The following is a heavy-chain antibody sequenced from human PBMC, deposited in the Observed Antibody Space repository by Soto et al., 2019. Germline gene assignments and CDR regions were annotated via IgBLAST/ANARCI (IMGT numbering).Heavy chain of an antibody. D-gene: IGHD3-3*01. V-gene: IGHV4-39*01. CDR1: GGSISSSSYY. J-gene: IGHJ5*02. CDR2: IYYSGST. CDR3: ARRRKVTIFHNNWFDP. Sequence: SVTLSLTCTVSGGSISSSSYYWSWIRQPPGKGLEWIGSIYYSGSTYYNPSLKSRVTISVDTSKNQFSLKLSSVTAADTAVYYCARRRKVTIFHNNWFDPWGQGTLVTVSS.